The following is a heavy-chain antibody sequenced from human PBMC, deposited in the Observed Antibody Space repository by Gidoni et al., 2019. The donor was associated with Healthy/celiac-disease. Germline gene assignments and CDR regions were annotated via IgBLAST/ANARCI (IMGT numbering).Heavy chain of an antibody. Sequence: QVQLVESGGGVFQPGRSLLLSCAASGFTFSSYGMHWVRQAPGKGLEWVAVISYDGSNKYYADSVKGRFTIYRDNSKNTLYLQMNSLRAEDTAVYYCAKMTEADPWGQGTLVTVSS. CDR2: ISYDGSNK. J-gene: IGHJ5*02. CDR3: AKMTEADP. CDR1: GFTFSSYG. D-gene: IGHD2-21*02. V-gene: IGHV3-30*18.